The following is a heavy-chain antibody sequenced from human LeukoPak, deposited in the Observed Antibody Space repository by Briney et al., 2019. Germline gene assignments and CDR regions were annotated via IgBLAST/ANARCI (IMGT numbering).Heavy chain of an antibody. V-gene: IGHV3-30*04. Sequence: GGSLRPSCAASGFTFSSYAMHWVRQAPGKGLEWVAVISYDGSNKYYADSVKGRFTISRDNAKNSLYLQMNSLRAEDTAVYYCAELGITMIGGVWGKGTTVTISS. CDR1: GFTFSSYA. CDR2: ISYDGSNK. CDR3: AELGITMIGGV. J-gene: IGHJ6*04. D-gene: IGHD3-10*02.